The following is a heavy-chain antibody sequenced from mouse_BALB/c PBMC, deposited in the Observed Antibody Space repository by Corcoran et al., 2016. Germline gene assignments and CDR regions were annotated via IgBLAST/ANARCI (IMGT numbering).Heavy chain of an antibody. CDR3: AREGRRGYFDV. J-gene: IGHJ1*01. CDR2: INPYNDGT. Sequence: EVQLQQSGPELVQPGASVKMSCKASGYTFTSYVMHWVKLKPGQGLEWIGYINPYNDGTKYNEKFKGKATLTSDKSSSTAYMELSSLTSEDSAVYYCAREGRRGYFDVWGAGTTVTVSS. CDR1: GYTFTSYV. D-gene: IGHD1-1*02. V-gene: IGHV1S136*01.